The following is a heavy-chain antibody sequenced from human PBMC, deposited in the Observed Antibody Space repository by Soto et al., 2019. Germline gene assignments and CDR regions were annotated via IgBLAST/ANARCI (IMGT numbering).Heavy chain of an antibody. J-gene: IGHJ4*02. D-gene: IGHD6-19*01. CDR2: ISYDGSNK. CDR1: GFTFSSYG. V-gene: IGHV3-30*03. CDR3: VAGQSFFDY. Sequence: QVQLVESGGGVVQPGRSLRLSCAASGFTFSSYGMQWVRQAPGKGLEWVAVISYDGSNKYYADSVKDRFTISRDNSKSTLYLQMNSLRADDTAVYYCVAGQSFFDYCGQGTLVTVSS.